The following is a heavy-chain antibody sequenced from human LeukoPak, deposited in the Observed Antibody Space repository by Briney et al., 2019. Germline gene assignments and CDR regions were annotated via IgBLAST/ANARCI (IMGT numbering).Heavy chain of an antibody. J-gene: IGHJ4*02. CDR3: ASDSFYDSGGYFYY. CDR1: GGSINVFY. Sequence: SETLSLTCTVSGGSINVFYWSWIRQPAGKGLQWIGRISTSGNTDYNPSLKSRVTMSVDTSKNQFSLKLTSVTAADTAVYYCASDSFYDSGGYFYYWGQGNPVTVSS. D-gene: IGHD3-22*01. V-gene: IGHV4-4*07. CDR2: ISTSGNT.